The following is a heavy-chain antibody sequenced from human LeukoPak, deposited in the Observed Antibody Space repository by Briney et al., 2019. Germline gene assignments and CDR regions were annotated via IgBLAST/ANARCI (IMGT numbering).Heavy chain of an antibody. CDR1: GYSFTSYW. Sequence: GESLRISSKGSGYSFTSYWISWVRQMPEKGLEWMGRIDPSASYTNYSTFLQGHVTISTNKAFSTANLQRCSLKASYTAMYHGARGVLRDPPIGMDVWGKGTTVTVSS. CDR3: ARGVLRDPPIGMDV. V-gene: IGHV5-10-1*01. CDR2: IDPSASYT. J-gene: IGHJ6*04. D-gene: IGHD3-10*01.